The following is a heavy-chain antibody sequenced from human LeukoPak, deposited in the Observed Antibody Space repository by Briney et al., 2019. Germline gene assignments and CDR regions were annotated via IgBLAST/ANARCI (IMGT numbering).Heavy chain of an antibody. D-gene: IGHD3-3*01. J-gene: IGHJ4*02. Sequence: GGSLRLSCAASGFTFSSYWMSWVRQAPGKGLEWVANIKQDGSEKYYVDSVKGRFTISRDNAKNSLYLQMNSLRAEDTAVYYCARVGETYYDFWSGYSQTAHFDYWGQGTLVTVSS. CDR2: IKQDGSEK. V-gene: IGHV3-7*01. CDR3: ARVGETYYDFWSGYSQTAHFDY. CDR1: GFTFSSYW.